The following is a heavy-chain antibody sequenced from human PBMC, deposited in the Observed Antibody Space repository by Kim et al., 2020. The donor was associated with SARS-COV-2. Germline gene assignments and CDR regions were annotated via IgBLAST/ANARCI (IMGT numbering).Heavy chain of an antibody. D-gene: IGHD4-17*01. Sequence: VDSVKGRFTITRDNAKNSLYLQMSSLRAEDTAVYYCARGGRVTVPKGDYWGQGTLVTVSS. CDR3: ARGGRVTVPKGDY. V-gene: IGHV3-7*03. J-gene: IGHJ4*02.